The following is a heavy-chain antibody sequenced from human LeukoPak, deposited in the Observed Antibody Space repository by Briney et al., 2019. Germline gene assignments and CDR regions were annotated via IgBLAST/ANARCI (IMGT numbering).Heavy chain of an antibody. Sequence: GGSLRLSCAASGFTFSSYWMHWVRQAPGKGLVWVSRINTDGISTAYADSVGGRFTISRDNAKNTLYLQMNSLRAEDTAVYYCARDLPSRSIAALNYWGQGTLVTVSS. V-gene: IGHV3-74*01. CDR3: ARDLPSRSIAALNY. CDR2: INTDGIST. D-gene: IGHD6-6*01. J-gene: IGHJ4*02. CDR1: GFTFSSYW.